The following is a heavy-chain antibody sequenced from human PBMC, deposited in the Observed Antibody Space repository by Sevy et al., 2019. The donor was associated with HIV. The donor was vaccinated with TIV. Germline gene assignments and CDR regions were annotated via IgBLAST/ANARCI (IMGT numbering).Heavy chain of an antibody. CDR3: AGENAWGRGYS. CDR2: IYYNGHI. V-gene: IGHV4-59*08. CDR1: GGSITSLY. Sequence: SETLSLTCTVSGGSITSLYWNWIRQPPGKGLEWIANIYYNGHINYNPSLKSQVTLSLETSKNQFSLRLSSVPAADMAMYYCAGENAWGRGYSWGQGTLVTVSS. D-gene: IGHD1-26*01. J-gene: IGHJ4*02.